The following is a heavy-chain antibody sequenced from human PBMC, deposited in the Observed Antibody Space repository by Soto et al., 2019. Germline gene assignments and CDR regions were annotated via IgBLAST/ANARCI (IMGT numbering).Heavy chain of an antibody. Sequence: ASVKVSCKASGYTFTSYGISWVRQAPGQGLEWMGWISAYNGNTNYAQKLQGRVTMTTDTSTSTAYMELRSLRSDDTAVYYCAMDRLRCVEWLLYAGRDSNHYGMDIWGQGTTVTVSS. CDR2: ISAYNGNT. CDR1: GYTFTSYG. CDR3: AMDRLRCVEWLLYAGRDSNHYGMDI. D-gene: IGHD3-3*01. V-gene: IGHV1-18*01. J-gene: IGHJ6*02.